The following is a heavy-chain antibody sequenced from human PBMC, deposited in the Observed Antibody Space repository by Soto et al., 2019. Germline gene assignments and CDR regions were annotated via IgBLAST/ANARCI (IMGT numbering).Heavy chain of an antibody. V-gene: IGHV1-69*13. Sequence: SVKVSCKASGGTFSSYAISWVRQAPGQGLEWMGGIIPMFGTANYAQKFQGRVTITADESTSTAYVELSSLRSEDTAVYYCARALCSGGSCRNMYSFDYWGQGTLVTVSS. D-gene: IGHD2-15*01. CDR1: GGTFSSYA. CDR2: IIPMFGTA. J-gene: IGHJ4*02. CDR3: ARALCSGGSCRNMYSFDY.